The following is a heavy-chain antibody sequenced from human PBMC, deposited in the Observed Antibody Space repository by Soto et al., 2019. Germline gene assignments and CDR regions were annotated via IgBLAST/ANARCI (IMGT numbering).Heavy chain of an antibody. CDR1: GGSISSYY. CDR2: IYYSGST. Sequence: SETLSLTCTVSGGSISSYYWSWIRQPPGEGLEWIGYIYYSGSTNYNPSLKSRVTISVDTSMNHFSLKLTSVTAADTAVYYCARGHWFDPWGQGTLVTVSS. J-gene: IGHJ5*02. V-gene: IGHV4-59*01. CDR3: ARGHWFDP.